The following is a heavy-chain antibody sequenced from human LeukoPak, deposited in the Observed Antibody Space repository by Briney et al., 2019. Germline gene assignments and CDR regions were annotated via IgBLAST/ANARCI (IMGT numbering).Heavy chain of an antibody. CDR1: GFTFSSYA. CDR2: ISGSGGST. J-gene: IGHJ4*02. Sequence: PGGSLRLSCAASGFTFSSYAMSWVRQAPGKGLEWVSGISGSGGSTYYADSVKGRFTISRDNSKNTLHLQMNGLRAEDTAVYYCAKPYWSGYYPIDYWGQGTLVTVSS. V-gene: IGHV3-23*01. D-gene: IGHD3-3*01. CDR3: AKPYWSGYYPIDY.